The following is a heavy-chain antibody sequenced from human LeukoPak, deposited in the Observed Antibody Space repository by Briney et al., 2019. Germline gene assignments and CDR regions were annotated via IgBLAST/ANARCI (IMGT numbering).Heavy chain of an antibody. CDR1: AGSISSYY. J-gene: IGHJ4*02. V-gene: IGHV4-59*01. CDR3: ARGPYCSGGSCYFYEYYFDY. D-gene: IGHD2-15*01. Sequence: PSETLSLTCTVSAGSISSYYWSWIRQPPGKGLEWIGYICYSGSTNYNPSLKSRVTISVDTSKNQFSLKLSSVTAADTAVYYCARGPYCSGGSCYFYEYYFDYWGQGTLVTVSS. CDR2: ICYSGST.